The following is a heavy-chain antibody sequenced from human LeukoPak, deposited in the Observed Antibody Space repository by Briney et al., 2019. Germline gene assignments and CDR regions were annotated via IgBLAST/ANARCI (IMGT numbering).Heavy chain of an antibody. CDR3: ARAFRNYYDSSGYYDYYYYMDV. V-gene: IGHV3-74*01. CDR2: INSDGSST. D-gene: IGHD3-22*01. CDR1: GFTFSSYW. Sequence: GGSLRLSCAASGFTFSSYWMHWVRQAPGKGLVWVSRINSDGSSTSYADSVKGRFTISRDNAKNTLYLQMNSLRAEDTAVYHCARAFRNYYDSSGYYDYYYYMDVWGKGTTVTVSS. J-gene: IGHJ6*03.